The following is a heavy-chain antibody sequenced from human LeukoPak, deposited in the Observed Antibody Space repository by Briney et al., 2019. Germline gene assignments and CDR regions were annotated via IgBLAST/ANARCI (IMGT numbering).Heavy chain of an antibody. Sequence: PSETLSLTCSVSGDTISSSDYYWAWIRQPPGKGLEWIGAIYYTGSTYYNPSLKGRVTISGDTSKNQFSLKLSSVTAADTAVYYCARQNKPARPNFDNGGQGTLLTVSS. CDR3: ARQNKPARPNFDN. V-gene: IGHV4-39*01. J-gene: IGHJ4*02. CDR2: IYYTGST. CDR1: GDTISSSDYY. D-gene: IGHD2-2*01.